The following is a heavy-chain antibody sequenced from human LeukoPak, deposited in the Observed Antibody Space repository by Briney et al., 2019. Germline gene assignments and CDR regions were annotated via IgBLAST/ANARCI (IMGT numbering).Heavy chain of an antibody. V-gene: IGHV1-2*02. D-gene: IGHD6-19*01. CDR3: ARAEPHSRGRYAHY. Sequence: ASVKVSCKASGYTFTGHYMHWVRQAPGQGLEWMGWIGPNGAGINYAQKFQGRVTMTRDTSISTAYMELSSLRSDDTAVYYCARAEPHSRGRYAHYWGQGTLVTVSS. CDR1: GYTFTGHY. CDR2: IGPNGAGI. J-gene: IGHJ4*02.